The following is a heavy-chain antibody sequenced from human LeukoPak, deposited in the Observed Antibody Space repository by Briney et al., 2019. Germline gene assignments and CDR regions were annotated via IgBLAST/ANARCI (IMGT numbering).Heavy chain of an antibody. CDR1: GGSISSYY. CDR2: IYYSGST. V-gene: IGHV4-59*01. J-gene: IGHJ4*02. D-gene: IGHD6-13*01. Sequence: SETLSLTCTVSGGSISSYYWSWIRQPPGKGLEWIGYIYYSGSTNYNPSLKSRVTISIDTSKNQFSLKLTSVTAADTAVYYCARDRSAAPADYWGQGTLVTVSS. CDR3: ARDRSAAPADY.